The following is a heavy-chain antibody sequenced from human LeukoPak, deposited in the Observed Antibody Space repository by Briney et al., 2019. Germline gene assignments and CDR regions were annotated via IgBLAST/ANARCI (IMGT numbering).Heavy chain of an antibody. Sequence: PSETLSLTCTVSGGSISSGGYYWSWIRQHPGKGREWIGYIYYSGTTYYNPSLKSRVTISVDTSKNQFSLKLSSVTAADTAVYYCARAPYDFWSGSPIYFDYWGQGTLVTVSS. CDR2: IYYSGTT. J-gene: IGHJ4*02. V-gene: IGHV4-31*03. D-gene: IGHD3-3*01. CDR3: ARAPYDFWSGSPIYFDY. CDR1: GGSISSGGYY.